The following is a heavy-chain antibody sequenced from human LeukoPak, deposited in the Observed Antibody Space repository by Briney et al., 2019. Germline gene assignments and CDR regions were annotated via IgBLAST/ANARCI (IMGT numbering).Heavy chain of an antibody. CDR3: AAGSGYSSGGPLVY. J-gene: IGHJ4*02. CDR2: IRNKANTYTT. V-gene: IGHV3-72*01. CDR1: GFTFSDQY. Sequence: GGSLRLSCAASGFTFSDQYMDWVRQAPGKGLEWVGRIRNKANTYTTDHATSVKGRFTISRDDSKNSLYLQMNSLKTEDTAVYYCAAGSGYSSGGPLVYWGQGTLVTVSS. D-gene: IGHD6-19*01.